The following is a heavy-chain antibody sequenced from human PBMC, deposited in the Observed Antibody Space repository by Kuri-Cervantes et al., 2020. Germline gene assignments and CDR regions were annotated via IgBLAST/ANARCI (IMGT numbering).Heavy chain of an antibody. Sequence: GGSLRLSCAASGFTSSSYEMSWVRQAPGKGLEWVANIKQDGSEKYYVDSVKGRFTISRDNAKNSLYLQMNSLRAEDTAVYYCAREGLEHGAWFGELFGIDYWGQGTLVTVSS. J-gene: IGHJ4*02. CDR1: GFTSSSYE. V-gene: IGHV3-7*01. D-gene: IGHD3-10*01. CDR2: IKQDGSEK. CDR3: AREGLEHGAWFGELFGIDY.